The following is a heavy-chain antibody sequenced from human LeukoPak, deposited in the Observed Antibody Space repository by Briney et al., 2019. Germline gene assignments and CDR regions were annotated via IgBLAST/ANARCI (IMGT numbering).Heavy chain of an antibody. Sequence: PSETLSLTCTVSGASLSSGSYYWSWIRQPAGKGLEWIGRIYPSGSTDYNPSLKSRVTISIDTSKNQFSLKLSSVTAADTAVYYCARDGGGGRGSKPEYHFDYWGQGTLVTVSS. CDR2: IYPSGST. CDR1: GASLSSGSYY. CDR3: ARDGGGGRGSKPEYHFDY. J-gene: IGHJ4*02. D-gene: IGHD2-2*01. V-gene: IGHV4-61*02.